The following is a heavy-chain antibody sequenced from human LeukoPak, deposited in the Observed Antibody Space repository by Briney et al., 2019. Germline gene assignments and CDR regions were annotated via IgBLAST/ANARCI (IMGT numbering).Heavy chain of an antibody. D-gene: IGHD3-22*01. Sequence: GESLKISCKGSGYSFTSYWIGWVRQMPGKGLEGMGIIYPGDSDTRYSPSFQGQVTISADKSIRTAYLQWSSLKASDPAMYYCARHTYYYDSSGYYYGSWGDYWGQGTLVTVSS. CDR2: IYPGDSDT. CDR3: ARHTYYYDSSGYYYGSWGDY. J-gene: IGHJ4*02. V-gene: IGHV5-51*01. CDR1: GYSFTSYW.